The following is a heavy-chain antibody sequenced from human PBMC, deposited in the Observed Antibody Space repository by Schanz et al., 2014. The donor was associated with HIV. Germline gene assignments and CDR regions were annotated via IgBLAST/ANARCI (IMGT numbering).Heavy chain of an antibody. V-gene: IGHV4-39*01. J-gene: IGHJ4*02. CDR1: GGSISSSSYY. Sequence: QLQLQESGPGLVKPSETLSLTCTVSGGSISSSSYYWGWIRQPPGKGLEWIGSIYYSGSTYYNPSLKSRVTIPVNTSKNKFPLKLNFRTAADTAVYYCASVCSGDTCFDYWGQGTLVTVSS. CDR2: IYYSGST. CDR3: ASVCSGDTCFDY. D-gene: IGHD2-15*01.